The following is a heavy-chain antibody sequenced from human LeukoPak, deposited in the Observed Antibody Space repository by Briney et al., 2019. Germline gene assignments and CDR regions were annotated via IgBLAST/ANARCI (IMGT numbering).Heavy chain of an antibody. CDR3: PKAPNDSIWRSNRQDYRTHYSSARAV. Sequence: GGSLRLSCTASGFTFSSYAMSWVRQAPGKGLEWVSAISGSGTGTFYADSVKGRFTVSRDNFKDTLYLQLNSLRAEDTAVYWCPKAPNDSIWRSNRQDYRTHYSSARAVWG. J-gene: IGHJ6*04. V-gene: IGHV3-23*01. D-gene: IGHD3-16*01. CDR1: GFTFSSYA. CDR2: ISGSGTGT.